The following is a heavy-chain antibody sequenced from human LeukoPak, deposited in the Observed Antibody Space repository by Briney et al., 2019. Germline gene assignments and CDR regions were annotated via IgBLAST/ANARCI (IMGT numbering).Heavy chain of an antibody. Sequence: AGGSLRLSCAVSGITLSNYGMSWVRQAPGKGLEWVAGISGSAGGTNYADSVKGRFTISRDNRKNTLYLQMNSLRADDTAVYFCAKRGVVIRVILVGFHREAYYFDAWGQGALVTVSP. CDR3: AKRGVVIRVILVGFHREAYYFDA. CDR2: ISGSAGGT. CDR1: GITLSNYG. V-gene: IGHV3-23*01. D-gene: IGHD3-22*01. J-gene: IGHJ4*02.